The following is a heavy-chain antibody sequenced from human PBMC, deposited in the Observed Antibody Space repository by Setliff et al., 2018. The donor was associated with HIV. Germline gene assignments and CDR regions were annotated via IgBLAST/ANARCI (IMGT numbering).Heavy chain of an antibody. V-gene: IGHV1-2*06. CDR1: EYMILAYK. J-gene: IGHJ3*01. CDR2: ISPNNGAA. Sequence: ASVKVSCKSTEYMILAYKMNWVRQAPGQGLEWIGRISPNNGAAEYAPKFQGRVIMTLDTSISTAYLEIPRLTSDDAAVYYCARPRVFDSFDVWGQGTMVTVSS. CDR3: ARPRVFDSFDV.